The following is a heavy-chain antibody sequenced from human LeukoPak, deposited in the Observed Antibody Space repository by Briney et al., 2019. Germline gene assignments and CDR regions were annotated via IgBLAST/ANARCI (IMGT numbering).Heavy chain of an antibody. CDR1: GFTFSSYG. V-gene: IGHV3-30*18. D-gene: IGHD3-3*01. J-gene: IGHJ5*02. CDR2: ISYDGSNK. CDR3: AKRALSGWFDP. Sequence: GRSLRLSCAASGFTFSSYGMHWVRQAPGKGLEWVAVISYDGSNKYYADSVKGRFTISRDNSKNTLYLQMNSLRAEDTAVYYCAKRALSGWFDPWGQGTLVTVSS.